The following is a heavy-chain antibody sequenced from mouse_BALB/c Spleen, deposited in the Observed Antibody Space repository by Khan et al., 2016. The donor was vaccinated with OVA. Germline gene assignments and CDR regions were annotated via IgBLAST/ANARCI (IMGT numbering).Heavy chain of an antibody. V-gene: IGHV1-20*02. D-gene: IGHD1-1*01. J-gene: IGHJ2*01. Sequence: VQLQQSGPELVKPGASVKISCKASGYSFTGYFMNWVKQSHGKSLEWIGRINPHIGETFYNQKFKGKATLTVDESSSTVHMELRSLASEDAAVYYCARTYGSDFDNWGQGTTRTVSS. CDR3: ARTYGSDFDN. CDR2: INPHIGET. CDR1: GYSFTGYF.